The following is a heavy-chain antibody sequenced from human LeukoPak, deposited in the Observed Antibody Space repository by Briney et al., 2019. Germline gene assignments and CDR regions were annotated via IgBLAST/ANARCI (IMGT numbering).Heavy chain of an antibody. CDR2: IYHTGST. Sequence: SETLSLTCAVSGCSISSGYYWGWIRQPPGKGLEWIGSIYHTGSTYYNPSLKSRVTISIDTSKNQFSLKLSSVTAADTAVYFCARADRLSSSGWPVHFDYWGQGTLVTVSS. D-gene: IGHD6-19*01. J-gene: IGHJ4*02. V-gene: IGHV4-38-2*01. CDR3: ARADRLSSSGWPVHFDY. CDR1: GCSISSGYY.